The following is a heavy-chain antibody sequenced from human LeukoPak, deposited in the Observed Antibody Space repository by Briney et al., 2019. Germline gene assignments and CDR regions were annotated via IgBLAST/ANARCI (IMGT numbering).Heavy chain of an antibody. CDR2: ISYDGSNK. J-gene: IGHJ4*02. D-gene: IGHD6-13*01. V-gene: IGHV3-30*18. Sequence: GGSLRLSCAASGFTFSSYGMHWVRQAPGKGLEWVAVISYDGSNKYYADSVKGRFTISRDNSKNTLYLQMNSLRAEDTAVYYCAKGRSSWYRSLFDYWGQGTLVTVSS. CDR3: AKGRSSWYRSLFDY. CDR1: GFTFSSYG.